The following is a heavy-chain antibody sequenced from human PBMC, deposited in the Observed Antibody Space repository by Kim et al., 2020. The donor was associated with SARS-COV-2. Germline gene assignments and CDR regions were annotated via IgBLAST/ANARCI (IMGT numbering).Heavy chain of an antibody. V-gene: IGHV3-30*07. CDR3: ARGPSMVRGVKAGWFDP. D-gene: IGHD3-10*01. Sequence: VEGRFTISRDNSKNTLYLQMNSLRAEDTAVYYCARGPSMVRGVKAGWFDPWGQGTLVTVSS. J-gene: IGHJ5*02.